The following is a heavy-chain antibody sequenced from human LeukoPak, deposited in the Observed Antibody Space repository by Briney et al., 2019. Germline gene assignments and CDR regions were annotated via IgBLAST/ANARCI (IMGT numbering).Heavy chain of an antibody. V-gene: IGHV1-2*02. J-gene: IGHJ4*02. CDR1: GYTFTRYY. CDR3: ARASLAATWSSYLDY. CDR2: INPNSGGT. D-gene: IGHD2-15*01. Sequence: GASVKVSCKASGYTFTRYYTHWVRQAPGQGLEWMGWINPNSGGTNDAQKFQGRVIMTIDTSTSTAYMEVSSLRSDDTAVYYCARASLAATWSSYLDYWGQGTLVTVSS.